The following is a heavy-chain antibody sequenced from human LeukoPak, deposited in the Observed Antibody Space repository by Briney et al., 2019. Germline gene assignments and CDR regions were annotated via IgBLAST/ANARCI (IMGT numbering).Heavy chain of an antibody. D-gene: IGHD5-24*01. CDR3: AREGDGDDAFDI. CDR1: GGSFSGYY. CDR2: INHSGST. V-gene: IGHV4-34*01. Sequence: SETLSLTCAVYGGSFSGYYWSWSRQPPGKGLEWIGEINHSGSTNYNPSLQSRVTISVDTSKNQFSLKLSSVTAADPAVYYCAREGDGDDAFDIWGQGTMVTVSS. J-gene: IGHJ3*02.